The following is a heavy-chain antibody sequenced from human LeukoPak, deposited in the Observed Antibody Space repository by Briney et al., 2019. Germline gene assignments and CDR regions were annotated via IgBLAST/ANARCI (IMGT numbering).Heavy chain of an antibody. D-gene: IGHD3-22*01. Sequence: PSQTLSLTCTVSGGSISSGGYYWSWIRQHPGKGLEWIGYNYYSGSTYYNPSLKSRVTISVDTSKSQFSLKLSSVTAADTAVYYCARVHSRRYDSSGYYIDYWGQGTLVTVSS. V-gene: IGHV4-31*03. J-gene: IGHJ4*02. CDR1: GGSISSGGYY. CDR2: NYYSGST. CDR3: ARVHSRRYDSSGYYIDY.